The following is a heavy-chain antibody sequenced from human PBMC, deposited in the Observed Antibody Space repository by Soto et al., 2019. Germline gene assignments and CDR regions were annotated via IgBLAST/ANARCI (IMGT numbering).Heavy chain of an antibody. D-gene: IGHD5-12*01. CDR3: ATDYQFISTITADAFDI. J-gene: IGHJ3*02. CDR2: IIPIFGTA. Sequence: PSVKVSCKASGGTFSSYAISWVRQAPGQGLEWMGGIIPIFGTANYAQKFQGRVTITADESTSTAYMELSSLRSEDTAAYYCATDYQFISTITADAFDIWGQGTMVTVSS. CDR1: GGTFSSYA. V-gene: IGHV1-69*13.